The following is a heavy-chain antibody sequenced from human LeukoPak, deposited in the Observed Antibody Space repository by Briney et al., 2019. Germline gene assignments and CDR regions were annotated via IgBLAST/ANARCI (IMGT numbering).Heavy chain of an antibody. CDR2: INPNSGDT. CDR1: GYTFTGYY. CDR3: ARTYYYDSSGYAH. J-gene: IGHJ4*02. Sequence: ASVKVSCKASGYTFTGYYVHWVRQAPGQGLEWMGRINPNSGDTNYAQKFQGRVTMTRDTSISTAYMELSRLRSDDTAVYYCARTYYYDSSGYAHWGQGTPVTVSS. D-gene: IGHD3-22*01. V-gene: IGHV1-2*06.